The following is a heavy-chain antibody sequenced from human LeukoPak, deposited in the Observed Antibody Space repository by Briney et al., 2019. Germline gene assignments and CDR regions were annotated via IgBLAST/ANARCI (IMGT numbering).Heavy chain of an antibody. D-gene: IGHD3-16*01. CDR2: ITSTSSHI. J-gene: IGHJ5*02. Sequence: PGGSLRLSCATSGFTFSDYSMTWVRQAPGKGLEWVSSITSTSSHINYADSVRGRFTISRDNAKNALFLQMTSLTDEDTALYYCARARLGYYDEYFDPWGQGTQVTASS. CDR3: ARARLGYYDEYFDP. V-gene: IGHV3-21*01. CDR1: GFTFSDYS.